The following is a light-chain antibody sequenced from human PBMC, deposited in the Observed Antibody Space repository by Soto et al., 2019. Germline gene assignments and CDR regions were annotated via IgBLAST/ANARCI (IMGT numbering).Light chain of an antibody. V-gene: IGKV3-15*01. CDR2: GAS. J-gene: IGKJ5*01. Sequence: EIVMTQSPATLSVSPGERATLSCRATQSVSSNLAWYQQKPCQAPRLLIYGASTRATGIPARFSGSESGTEFTLTISSLQSEDFAVYYCQQYNNWPPIAFGQGTRLEI. CDR3: QQYNNWPPIA. CDR1: QSVSSN.